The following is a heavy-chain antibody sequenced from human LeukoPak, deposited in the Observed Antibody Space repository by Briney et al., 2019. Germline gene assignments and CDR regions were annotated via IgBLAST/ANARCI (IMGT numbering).Heavy chain of an antibody. CDR1: GGSISSYY. D-gene: IGHD3-3*01. J-gene: IGHJ5*02. Sequence: SETLSLTCTVSGGSISSYYWSWIRQPPGKGLEWIGYIYYSGSTYYNPSLKSRVTISVDTSKNQFSLKLSSVTAADTAVYYCARHESNVVLRFLEWLLGGFDPWGQGTLVTVSS. CDR3: ARHESNVVLRFLEWLLGGFDP. V-gene: IGHV4-59*08. CDR2: IYYSGST.